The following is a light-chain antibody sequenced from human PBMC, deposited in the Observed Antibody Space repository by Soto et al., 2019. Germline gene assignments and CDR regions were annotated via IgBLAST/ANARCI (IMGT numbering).Light chain of an antibody. CDR1: QSVSSSY. CDR2: GAS. CDR3: QQYGSSPFR. J-gene: IGKJ4*01. Sequence: EIVLTQSPGTLSLSPGERATLSCRASQSVSSSYLAWYQQKPGQAPRLLIYGASSRATGIPDSFSGSGSGTDFTLTISRLEPEDFAVYYCQQYGSSPFRFGGGTKVEIK. V-gene: IGKV3-20*01.